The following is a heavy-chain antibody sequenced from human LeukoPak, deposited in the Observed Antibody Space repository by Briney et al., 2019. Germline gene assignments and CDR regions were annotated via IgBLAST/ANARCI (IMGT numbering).Heavy chain of an antibody. CDR2: LSTSGST. Sequence: SETLSLTCTVSGGSISNDYLNWIRQPAGKGLEWIGRLSTSGSTNYNPSLKSRATMSVDTSRSQFSLRLTSVTAADTAVYFCARGQYNIYLYGTTNWFDPWGQGTLVAVSS. D-gene: IGHD1-14*01. CDR1: GGSISNDY. V-gene: IGHV4-4*07. CDR3: ARGQYNIYLYGTTNWFDP. J-gene: IGHJ5*02.